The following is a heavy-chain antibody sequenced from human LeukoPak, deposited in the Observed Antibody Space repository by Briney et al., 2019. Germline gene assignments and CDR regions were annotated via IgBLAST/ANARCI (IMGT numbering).Heavy chain of an antibody. CDR2: VSNSGTTI. J-gene: IGHJ4*02. CDR1: GFTFSHYE. Sequence: GGSLRLSCAASGFTFSHYEMNWVRQAPGKGLEWVSYVSNSGTTIYYADSVKGRFTISRDNAKNSLYLQMNSLRAEDTAVYYCASLIGYSSGWYVGYWGQGTLVTVSS. V-gene: IGHV3-48*03. CDR3: ASLIGYSSGWYVGY. D-gene: IGHD6-19*01.